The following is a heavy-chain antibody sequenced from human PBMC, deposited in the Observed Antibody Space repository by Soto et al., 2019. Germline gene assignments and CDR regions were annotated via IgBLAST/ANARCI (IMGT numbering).Heavy chain of an antibody. J-gene: IGHJ3*02. CDR1: GGSISSDIHY. Sequence: QLQLRESGPGLVKPSETLSLTCTVSGGSISSDIHYWGWIRQPPGKGLEWIGTIYYSGNTYYTPSLRSRVTISMDPSMNKFSLRLTSVTAADTAVYYCARHTDCGSGSSCLGSDNMDTDAFDIWGQGTMVTVS. CDR2: IYYSGNT. D-gene: IGHD3-10*01. CDR3: ARHTDCGSGSSCLGSDNMDTDAFDI. V-gene: IGHV4-39*01.